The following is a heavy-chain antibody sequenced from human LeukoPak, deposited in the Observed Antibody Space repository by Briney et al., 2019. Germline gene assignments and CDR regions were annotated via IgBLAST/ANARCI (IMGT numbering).Heavy chain of an antibody. J-gene: IGHJ4*02. CDR3: ARAGYSSSSGFDY. V-gene: IGHV3-21*01. D-gene: IGHD6-6*01. CDR2: ISSSSSYI. Sequence: GGSLRLSCAASGFTFSSYSMNWVRQAPGKGLEWVSSISSSSSYIYYADSVKGRFTISRDNAKNSLYLQMNSLRAEDTAVYYCARAGYSSSSGFDYWGQGTLVTVSS. CDR1: GFTFSSYS.